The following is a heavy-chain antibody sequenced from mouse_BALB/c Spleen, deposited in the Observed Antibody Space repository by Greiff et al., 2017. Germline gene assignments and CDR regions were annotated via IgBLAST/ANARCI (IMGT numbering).Heavy chain of an antibody. CDR2: IDPSDSET. D-gene: IGHD2-4*01. Sequence: QVQLQQSGPQLVRPGASVKISCKASGYSFTNYWMHWVKQRPGQGLEWIGMIDPSDSETRFNQKFKDKATLTVDKSSSTAYMQLSSPTSEDSAVYYCAREGDYDEGVWFAYWGQGTLFTVSA. J-gene: IGHJ3*01. CDR1: GYSFTNYW. CDR3: AREGDYDEGVWFAY. V-gene: IGHV1S127*01.